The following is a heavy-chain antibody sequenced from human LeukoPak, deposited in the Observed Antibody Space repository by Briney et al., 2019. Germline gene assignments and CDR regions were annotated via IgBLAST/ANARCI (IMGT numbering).Heavy chain of an antibody. CDR2: IYPNSGGT. CDR3: AREFQRGWDY. V-gene: IGHV1-2*02. D-gene: IGHD3-10*01. Sequence: GASVKVSCKTSGYTFTGYFMHWVRQAPGQGLEWMGWIYPNSGGTNYAPKFQGRVTMTWDTSISTAYMELSRLQSDDTAVYYCAREFQRGWDYWGQGTLVPVSS. CDR1: GYTFTGYF. J-gene: IGHJ4*02.